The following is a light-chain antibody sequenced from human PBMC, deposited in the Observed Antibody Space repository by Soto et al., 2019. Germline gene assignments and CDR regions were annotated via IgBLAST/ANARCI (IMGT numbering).Light chain of an antibody. V-gene: IGKV3-15*01. Sequence: EIVMTQSPATLSVSPGERVTLSCRASQSVSSNLVWYHQKPGQAPRLLIYGASTRATGIPARSSGSGSGTEFTLTISSLQSEDFAVYYCQQYNNWPPWTFGQGTKVDI. CDR3: QQYNNWPPWT. CDR2: GAS. J-gene: IGKJ1*01. CDR1: QSVSSN.